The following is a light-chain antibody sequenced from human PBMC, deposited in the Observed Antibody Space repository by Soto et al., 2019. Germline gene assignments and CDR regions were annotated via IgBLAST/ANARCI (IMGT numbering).Light chain of an antibody. CDR3: AAWDERLNAHVV. J-gene: IGLJ2*01. Sequence: QSVLTQPPSASGTPGQRVTISCSGSSSNIGSNTVNWYQQLPGTAPKLLIYSNNQRPSGVPDRFSGSKSGTSASLAISGLQSEDEADYYCAAWDERLNAHVVFGGGTKVTVL. V-gene: IGLV1-44*01. CDR2: SNN. CDR1: SSNIGSNT.